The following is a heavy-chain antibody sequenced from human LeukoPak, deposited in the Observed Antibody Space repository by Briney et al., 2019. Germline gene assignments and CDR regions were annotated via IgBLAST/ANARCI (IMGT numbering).Heavy chain of an antibody. J-gene: IGHJ4*02. CDR1: GGSISSYY. Sequence: KASETLSLTCTVSGGSISSYYWSWIRQPAGKGLEWIGRIYTSGSTNYNPSLKSRVTMSVDTSKNQFSLKLSSVTAADTAVYYCARLRSGGQVAGVYFDSWGQGTLVTVSS. CDR2: IYTSGST. CDR3: ARLRSGGQVAGVYFDS. D-gene: IGHD6-19*01. V-gene: IGHV4-4*07.